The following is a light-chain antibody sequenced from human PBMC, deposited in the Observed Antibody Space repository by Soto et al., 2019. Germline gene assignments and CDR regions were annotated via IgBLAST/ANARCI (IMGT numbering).Light chain of an antibody. J-gene: IGKJ1*01. V-gene: IGKV3-20*01. Sequence: EIVMTQSPATLSLVPGERATLSCRASQSVSSSYLVWHQQKPGQAPRLLIYAASRRATGIPDRFSGSGSGTDFTLTISRLEPEDFAVYYCQQYGSSPPTFGQGTKVDIK. CDR2: AAS. CDR3: QQYGSSPPT. CDR1: QSVSSSY.